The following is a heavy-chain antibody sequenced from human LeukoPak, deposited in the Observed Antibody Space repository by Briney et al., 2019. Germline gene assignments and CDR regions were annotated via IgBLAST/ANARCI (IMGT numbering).Heavy chain of an antibody. Sequence: PGGSLRLSCAASGFTFSSYGMHWVRQAPGKGLEWVAFILYDGSNKYYADSVKGRFTISRDNSKNTLYLQMNSLRAEDTAVYYCAKPLLSSGSMPSYWGQGTLVTVSS. CDR3: AKPLLSSGSMPSY. D-gene: IGHD3-10*01. V-gene: IGHV3-30*02. CDR2: ILYDGSNK. CDR1: GFTFSSYG. J-gene: IGHJ4*02.